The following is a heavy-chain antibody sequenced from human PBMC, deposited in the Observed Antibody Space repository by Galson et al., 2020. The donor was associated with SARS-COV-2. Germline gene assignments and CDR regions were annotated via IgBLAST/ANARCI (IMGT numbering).Heavy chain of an antibody. V-gene: IGHV1-2*02. Sequence: ASLKVSCKASGYTFTGYHMHWVRQAPGQGLEWMGWINPNSGGTNYAQKFQGRVTMTRDTSISIAYMELSRLRSDDTAVYYCARDVTAMVTNVFDTWGQGAWVTVSS. CDR3: ARDVTAMVTNVFDT. CDR1: GYTFTGYH. D-gene: IGHD5-18*01. CDR2: INPNSGGT. J-gene: IGHJ3*02.